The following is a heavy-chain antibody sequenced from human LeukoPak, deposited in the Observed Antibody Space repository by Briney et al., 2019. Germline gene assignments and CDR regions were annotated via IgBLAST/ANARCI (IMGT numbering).Heavy chain of an antibody. J-gene: IGHJ3*02. CDR3: ARDSWLGEFSGPFDI. Sequence: GGSLRLSCAASGLTFSPYVMHWVRQAPGKGLEWVAIIWYDGSNKYYADSVKGRFTISRDNSENTLYLQMNSLRAEDTAVYYCARDSWLGEFSGPFDIWGQGTMVTVSS. V-gene: IGHV3-33*01. CDR2: IWYDGSNK. D-gene: IGHD3-10*01. CDR1: GLTFSPYV.